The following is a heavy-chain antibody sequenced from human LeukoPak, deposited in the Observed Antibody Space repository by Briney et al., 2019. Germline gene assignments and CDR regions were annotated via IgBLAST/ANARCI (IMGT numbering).Heavy chain of an antibody. J-gene: IGHJ6*02. V-gene: IGHV3-53*04. CDR3: ARDRPPTYDILTGYYKGGYGMDV. D-gene: IGHD3-9*01. Sequence: GGSLRLSRAASGFTVSSNYMSWVRQAPGKGLEWVSVIYSGGSTYYADSVKGRFTISRHNSKNTLYLQMNSLRAEDTAVYYCARDRPPTYDILTGYYKGGYGMDVWGQGTTVTVSS. CDR1: GFTVSSNY. CDR2: IYSGGST.